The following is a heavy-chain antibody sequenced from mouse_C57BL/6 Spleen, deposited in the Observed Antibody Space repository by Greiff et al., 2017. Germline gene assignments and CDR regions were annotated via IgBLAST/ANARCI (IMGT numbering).Heavy chain of an antibody. Sequence: EVKLMESGGDLVKPGGSLKLSCAASGFTFSSYGMSWVRQTPDKRLEWVATISSGGSYTYYPDSVKGRFTISRDNAKNTLYLQMSSLKSEDTAMYYCARGTTVVAKAMDYWGQGTSVTVSS. CDR2: ISSGGSYT. D-gene: IGHD1-1*01. V-gene: IGHV5-6*02. J-gene: IGHJ4*01. CDR1: GFTFSSYG. CDR3: ARGTTVVAKAMDY.